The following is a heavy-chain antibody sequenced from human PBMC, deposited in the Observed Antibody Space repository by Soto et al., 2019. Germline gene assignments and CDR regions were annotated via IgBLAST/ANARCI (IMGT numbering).Heavy chain of an antibody. CDR2: ISYDGSNK. CDR1: GFTFSSYC. Sequence: GGSLRLSCAASGFTFSSYCMHWVRQAPGKGLEWVAVISYDGSNKYYADSVKGRFTISRDNSKNTLYLQMNSLRAEDTAVYYCARVKLEWLLEGADYWGQGTLVTVSS. J-gene: IGHJ4*02. D-gene: IGHD3-3*01. CDR3: ARVKLEWLLEGADY. V-gene: IGHV3-30*03.